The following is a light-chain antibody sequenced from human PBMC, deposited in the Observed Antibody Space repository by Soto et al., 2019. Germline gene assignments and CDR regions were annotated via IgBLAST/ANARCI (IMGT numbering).Light chain of an antibody. J-gene: IGLJ1*01. V-gene: IGLV2-8*01. Sequence: QSALTQPPSASGSPGQSITISCTGTSSDVGGYNYVSWYQQHPGKAPKLIIYEVIKRPSGVPDRFSGSKSGNTASLTVSGLQAEDEADYYCSSYAGSSNVFGTGTKVTVL. CDR2: EVI. CDR1: SSDVGGYNY. CDR3: SSYAGSSNV.